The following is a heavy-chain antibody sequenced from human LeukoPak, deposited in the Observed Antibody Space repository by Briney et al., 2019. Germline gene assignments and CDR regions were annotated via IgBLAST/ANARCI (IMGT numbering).Heavy chain of an antibody. CDR2: MNPNSGNT. V-gene: IGHV1-8*01. CDR1: GYTFSSYD. D-gene: IGHD6-19*01. Sequence: GASVKASCKASGYTFSSYDFNWVRQATGQGLEWMGWMNPNSGNTGYAQKFQGRVTITRNTSITTTYMELSSLRSEDTAVYYCVRGTRLAHYYMDVWGKGTAVTVSS. CDR3: VRGTRLAHYYMDV. J-gene: IGHJ6*03.